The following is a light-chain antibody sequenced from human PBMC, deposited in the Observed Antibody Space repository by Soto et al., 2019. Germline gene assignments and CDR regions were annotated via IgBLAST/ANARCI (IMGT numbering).Light chain of an antibody. CDR1: QSVSSSY. Sequence: EIVLTQSPGTLSLSPGERANLSCRASQSVSSSYLDWYQQKPSQAPRLFIYGASSRATGIPDRFSGSGSGTYFTLTISILEPEDFAVYYCQQYCSSSLTFVGGTKVDIK. CDR2: GAS. CDR3: QQYCSSSLT. V-gene: IGKV3-20*01. J-gene: IGKJ4*01.